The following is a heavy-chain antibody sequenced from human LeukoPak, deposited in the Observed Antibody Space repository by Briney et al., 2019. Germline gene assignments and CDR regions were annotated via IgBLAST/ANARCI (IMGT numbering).Heavy chain of an antibody. CDR2: IYYSGST. CDR1: GGSISSYY. J-gene: IGHJ3*02. CDR3: AGAPGYCSSTSCYFFGAFDI. V-gene: IGHV4-59*01. Sequence: PPETLSLTCTVSGGSISSYYWSWIRQPPGKGLEWIGYIYYSGSTNYNPSLKSRVTISVDTSKNQFSLKLSSVTAANTAVYYCAGAPGYCSSTSCYFFGAFDIWGQGTMVTVSS. D-gene: IGHD2-2*01.